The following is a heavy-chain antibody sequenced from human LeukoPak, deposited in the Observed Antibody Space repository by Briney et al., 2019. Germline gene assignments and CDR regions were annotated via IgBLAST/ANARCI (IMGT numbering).Heavy chain of an antibody. CDR2: IYTSGST. Sequence: PSETLSLTCTVSGGSISSYYWSWIRQPAGKGLEWIGRIYTSGSTNYDPSLKSRVTISVDKSKNQFSLKLSSVTAADTAVYYCASDPWGNDAFDIWGRGTMVTVSS. J-gene: IGHJ3*02. CDR1: GGSISSYY. V-gene: IGHV4-4*07. CDR3: ASDPWGNDAFDI. D-gene: IGHD3-16*01.